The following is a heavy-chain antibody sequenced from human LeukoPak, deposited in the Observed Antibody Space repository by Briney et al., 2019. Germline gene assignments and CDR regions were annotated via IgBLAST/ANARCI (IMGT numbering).Heavy chain of an antibody. D-gene: IGHD2-2*01. CDR1: GGSISSSSYY. CDR3: ARQRGSCSGTSCHNWFDP. J-gene: IGHJ5*02. V-gene: IGHV4-39*01. Sequence: SETLSLTCTVSGGSISSSSYYWGWIRQPPGKGLEWIGSIYYSGSTYYNPSLKSRVTISVDTSKNQFSLKLSSVTAADTAVYYCARQRGSCSGTSCHNWFDPWGQGTLVTVSS. CDR2: IYYSGST.